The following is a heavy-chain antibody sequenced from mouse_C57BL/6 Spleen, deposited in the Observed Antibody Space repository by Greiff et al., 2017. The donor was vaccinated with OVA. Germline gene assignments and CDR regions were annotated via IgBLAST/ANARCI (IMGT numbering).Heavy chain of an antibody. CDR1: GFTFSDAW. D-gene: IGHD2-4*01. V-gene: IGHV6-6*01. Sequence: EVKLVESGGGLVQPGGSLKLSCAASGFTFSDAWMDWVRQSPEKGLEWVAEIRNKANNHATYYAESVKGRFTISRDDSKSSVYLQMNSVRAEDTGIYYCTSGYDYPFAYWGQGTLVTVSA. J-gene: IGHJ3*01. CDR3: TSGYDYPFAY. CDR2: IRNKANNHAT.